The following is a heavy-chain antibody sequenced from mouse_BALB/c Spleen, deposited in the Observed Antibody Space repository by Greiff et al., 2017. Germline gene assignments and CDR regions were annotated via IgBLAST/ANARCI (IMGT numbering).Heavy chain of an antibody. V-gene: IGHV5-15*02. CDR1: GFTFSDYG. CDR3: ARDPAMDY. J-gene: IGHJ4*01. CDR2: ISNLAYSI. Sequence: EVKLVESGGGLVQPGGSRKLSCAASGFTFSDYGMAWVRQAPGKGPEWVAFISNLAYSIYYADTVTGRFTISRENAKNTLYLQMSSLKSEDTAMYYCARDPAMDYWGQGTSVTVSS.